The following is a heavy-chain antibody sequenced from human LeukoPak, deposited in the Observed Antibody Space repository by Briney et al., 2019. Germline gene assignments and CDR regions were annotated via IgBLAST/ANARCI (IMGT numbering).Heavy chain of an antibody. CDR2: IYSGGST. CDR3: ARESIAAAGFDY. CDR1: GFTVSSNY. V-gene: IGHV3-66*01. Sequence: GGSLRLSCAASGFTVSSNYMSWVRQAPGKGLEWVSVIYSGGSTYYADSVKGRFTIPRDNSKNTLYLQMNSLRAEDTAVYYCARESIAAAGFDYWGQGTLVTVSS. J-gene: IGHJ4*02. D-gene: IGHD6-13*01.